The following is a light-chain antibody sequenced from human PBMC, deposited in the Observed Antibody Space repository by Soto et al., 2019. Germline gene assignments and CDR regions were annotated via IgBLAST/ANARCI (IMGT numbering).Light chain of an antibody. CDR2: GAS. V-gene: IGKV3-15*01. Sequence: EVVRTQSPGTLSLSAGERATVSCRASQSISSDLAWYQQKPGHAPRLLIYGASTRATDIPARFSGGGSGTEFTLTISSLQSEDSAIYYCQQYNDWPPITFGPGTKVHIK. J-gene: IGKJ3*01. CDR3: QQYNDWPPIT. CDR1: QSISSD.